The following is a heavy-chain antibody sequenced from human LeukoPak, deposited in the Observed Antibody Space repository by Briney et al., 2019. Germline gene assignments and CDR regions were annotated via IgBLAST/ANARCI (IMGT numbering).Heavy chain of an antibody. CDR3: AKDKVVRGVRPPHFDY. Sequence: PGGSLRLSCAASGFTFSSYAMSWARQAPGKGLEWVSAISGSGGSTYYADSVKGRFTISRDNSKNTLYLQMNSLRAEDTAVYYCAKDKVVRGVRPPHFDYWGQGTLVTVSS. CDR1: GFTFSSYA. J-gene: IGHJ4*02. D-gene: IGHD3-10*01. V-gene: IGHV3-23*01. CDR2: ISGSGGST.